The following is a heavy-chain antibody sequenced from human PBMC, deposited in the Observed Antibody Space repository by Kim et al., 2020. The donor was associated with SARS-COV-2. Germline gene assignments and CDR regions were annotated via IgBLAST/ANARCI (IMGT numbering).Heavy chain of an antibody. J-gene: IGHJ4*02. V-gene: IGHV3-23*01. D-gene: IGHD6-13*01. CDR2: ISGSGGST. CDR3: AKEGYSSSWRRSSGWYADY. CDR1: GFTFSSYA. Sequence: GGSLRLSCAASGFTFSSYAMSWVRQAPGKGLEWVSAISGSGGSTYYADSVKGRFTISRDNSKNTLYLQMNSLRAEDTAVYYCAKEGYSSSWRRSSGWYADYWGQGTLVTVSS.